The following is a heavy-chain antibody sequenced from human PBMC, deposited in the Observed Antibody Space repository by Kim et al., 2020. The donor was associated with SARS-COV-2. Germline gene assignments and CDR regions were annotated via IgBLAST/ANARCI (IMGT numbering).Heavy chain of an antibody. V-gene: IGHV3-23*01. J-gene: IGHJ4*02. CDR1: GFTFSSYA. CDR3: AKGGIMITFGGVITEGSFDY. Sequence: GGSLRLSCAASGFTFSSYAMSWVRQAPGKGLEWVSAISGSGGSTYYADSVKGRFTISRDNSKNTLYLQMNSLRAEDTAVYYCAKGGIMITFGGVITEGSFDYWGQGTLVTVSS. D-gene: IGHD3-16*02. CDR2: ISGSGGST.